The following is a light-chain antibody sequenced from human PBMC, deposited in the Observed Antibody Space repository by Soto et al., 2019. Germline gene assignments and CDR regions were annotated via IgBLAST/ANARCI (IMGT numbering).Light chain of an antibody. CDR1: SGDVGTYNL. V-gene: IGLV2-23*01. J-gene: IGLJ1*01. CDR2: EGI. CDR3: CSYAGDSNFV. Sequence: QSVLTQPASVSGSPGQSITISCTGTSGDVGTYNLVSWYQQHPGKAPKLIIYEGIKRPSGVSNRFSGSKSGNTASLTISGLQAEDESDYYCCSYAGDSNFVFGTGTKVTV.